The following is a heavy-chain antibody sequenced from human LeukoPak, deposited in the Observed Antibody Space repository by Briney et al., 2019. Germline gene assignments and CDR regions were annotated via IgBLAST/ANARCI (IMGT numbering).Heavy chain of an antibody. D-gene: IGHD2-15*01. CDR2: IIPIFGTA. CDR3: ARESAEYCSGGSCQNFDY. V-gene: IGHV1-69*13. Sequence: EASVKVSCKASGYTFTSYAISWVRQAPGQGLEWMGGIIPIFGTANYAQKFQGRVTITADESTSTAYMELSSLRSEDTAVYYCARESAEYCSGGSCQNFDYWGQGTLVTVSS. CDR1: GYTFTSYA. J-gene: IGHJ4*02.